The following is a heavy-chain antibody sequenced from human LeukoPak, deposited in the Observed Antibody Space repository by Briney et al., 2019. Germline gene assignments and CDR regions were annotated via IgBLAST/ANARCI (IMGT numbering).Heavy chain of an antibody. Sequence: GASVKVSCKASGGTFSSYAISWVRQAPGQGLEWMGGIIPIFGTANYAQKFQGRVTITADKSTSTAYMELSSLRSEDTAVYYCARERSSGVSYYYYYYMDVWGKGTTVTVSS. D-gene: IGHD6-19*01. J-gene: IGHJ6*03. CDR3: ARERSSGVSYYYYYYMDV. V-gene: IGHV1-69*06. CDR1: GGTFSSYA. CDR2: IIPIFGTA.